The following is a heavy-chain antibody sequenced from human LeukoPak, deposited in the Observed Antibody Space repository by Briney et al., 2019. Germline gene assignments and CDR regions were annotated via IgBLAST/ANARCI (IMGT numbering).Heavy chain of an antibody. D-gene: IGHD4-11*01. J-gene: IGHJ4*02. Sequence: NPSQTLSLTCAVSGGSISSGGYSWSWIRQPAGKGLEWIGRIYTSGSTNYNPSLKSRVTMSVDTSKDQFSLNLSSVTAADTAVYYCARETTGLARYFDYWGQGTLVTVSS. CDR3: ARETTGLARYFDY. V-gene: IGHV4-61*02. CDR1: GGSISSGGYS. CDR2: IYTSGST.